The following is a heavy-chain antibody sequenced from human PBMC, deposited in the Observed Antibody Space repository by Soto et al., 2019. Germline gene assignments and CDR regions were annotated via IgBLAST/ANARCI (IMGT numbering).Heavy chain of an antibody. CDR1: GFTFISYS. CDR3: ARGKGGSGSYWDYYMDV. Sequence: VGSLRLSCASSGFTFISYSMSWVRQAPGKGLEWVSYISSSSSTIYYADSVKGRFTISRDNAKNSLYLQMNSLRAEDTAVYYCARGKGGSGSYWDYYMDVWGKGTTVTVSS. CDR2: ISSSSSTI. D-gene: IGHD3-10*01. V-gene: IGHV3-48*01. J-gene: IGHJ6*03.